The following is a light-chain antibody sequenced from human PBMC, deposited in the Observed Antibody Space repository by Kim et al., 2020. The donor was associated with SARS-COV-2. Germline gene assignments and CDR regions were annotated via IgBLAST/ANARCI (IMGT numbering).Light chain of an antibody. CDR1: KLGNKK. Sequence: SVSQGQTAGMTGSGEKLGNKKAGWYQQKPGQAPVLVIYQESKRPSGIPERFSGSNSGNTATLTISGTQAMDEADYYCQAWDSSTEVFGTGTKVTVL. CDR2: QES. J-gene: IGLJ1*01. V-gene: IGLV3-1*01. CDR3: QAWDSSTEV.